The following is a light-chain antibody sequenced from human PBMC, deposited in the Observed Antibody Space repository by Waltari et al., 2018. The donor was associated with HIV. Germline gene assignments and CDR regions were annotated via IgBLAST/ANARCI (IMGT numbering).Light chain of an antibody. Sequence: EIVLTQSPATLSLSPGERASLSCTASENINNYLAWYQQKPGQAPRLVIYDSSNRAPGVPDRFSGGGSETHFALIISSLEPEDFAVYYCQRRRNWPLTFGGGTKVEIK. J-gene: IGKJ4*01. CDR2: DSS. CDR3: QRRRNWPLT. V-gene: IGKV3-11*01. CDR1: ENINNY.